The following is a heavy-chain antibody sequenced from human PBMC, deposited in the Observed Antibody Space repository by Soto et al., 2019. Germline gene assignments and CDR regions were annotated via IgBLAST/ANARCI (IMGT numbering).Heavy chain of an antibody. V-gene: IGHV3-30*03. Sequence: QVQLVESGGGVVQPGRSLRLSCAVSGFTVSSYGMHWVRQAPGKGLEWVAVISRDGGTKFYADSVKGRFTISKDNSRNTLFRKMNSLRGDDMAVYYCTGEVASGYWGQGTLVTVSS. CDR2: ISRDGGTK. CDR3: TGEVASGY. J-gene: IGHJ4*02. CDR1: GFTVSSYG. D-gene: IGHD2-8*02.